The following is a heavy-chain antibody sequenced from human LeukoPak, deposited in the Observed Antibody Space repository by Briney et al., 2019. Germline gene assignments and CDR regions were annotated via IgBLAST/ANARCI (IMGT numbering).Heavy chain of an antibody. Sequence: ASVKVSCKASGYTFTSYGISWVRQAPGQGLEWMGWISAYNGNTNYAQKLQGRVTMTTDTSTSTAYMELRSLRSDDTAVYYCARDPPMVRDYIDNFDYWGQGTLVTVSS. CDR2: ISAYNGNT. V-gene: IGHV1-18*01. CDR1: GYTFTSYG. J-gene: IGHJ4*02. D-gene: IGHD3-10*01. CDR3: ARDPPMVRDYIDNFDY.